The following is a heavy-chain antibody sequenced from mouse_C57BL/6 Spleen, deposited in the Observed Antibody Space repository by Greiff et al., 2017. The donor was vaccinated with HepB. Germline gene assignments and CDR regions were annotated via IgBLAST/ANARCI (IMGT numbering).Heavy chain of an antibody. CDR1: GFNIKDDY. V-gene: IGHV14-4*01. CDR2: IDPENGDT. D-gene: IGHD1-1*01. Sequence: EVQLQQSGAELVRPGASVKLSCTASGFNIKDDYMHWVKQRPEQGLEWIGWIDPENGDTEYASKFQGKATITADTSSNTAYLQRSSLTSEDTAVYYCTSRDYSGRGFAYWGQGTLVTVSA. CDR3: TSRDYSGRGFAY. J-gene: IGHJ3*01.